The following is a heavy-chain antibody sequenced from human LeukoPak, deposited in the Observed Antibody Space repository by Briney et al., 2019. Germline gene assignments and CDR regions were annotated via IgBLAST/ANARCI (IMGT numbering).Heavy chain of an antibody. J-gene: IGHJ6*02. Sequence: SETLSLTCTVSSGAISTSHWLSWVRQPPGKGLEWIGEIYGSGNTNYNPSLKSRVTMSVDKTRIHLSLKLHSVTAADTAVYYCASSGAYYYYGMDVWGQGTTVTVSS. CDR3: ASSGAYYYYGMDV. CDR2: IYGSGNT. V-gene: IGHV4-4*02. CDR1: SGAISTSHW. D-gene: IGHD1-26*01.